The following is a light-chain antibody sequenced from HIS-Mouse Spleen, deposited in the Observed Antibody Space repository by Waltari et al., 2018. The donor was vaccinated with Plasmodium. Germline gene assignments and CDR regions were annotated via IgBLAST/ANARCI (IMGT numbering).Light chain of an antibody. CDR2: EGS. CDR3: CSYAGSSTFV. V-gene: IGLV2-23*03. CDR1: SSDVGSYNL. Sequence: QSALPQPASVSGSPGQSITISCTGTSSDVGSYNLFPWYQQHPGKAPKLMIYEGSKRPSGVSNRFSGSKSGNTASLTISGLQAEDEADYYCCSYAGSSTFVFGGGTKLTVL. J-gene: IGLJ3*02.